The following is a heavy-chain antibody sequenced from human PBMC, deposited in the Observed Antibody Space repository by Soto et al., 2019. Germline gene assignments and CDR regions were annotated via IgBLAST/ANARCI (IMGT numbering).Heavy chain of an antibody. CDR1: GFTFSTFD. CDR2: ISGSGGST. D-gene: IGHD4-17*01. CDR3: AKTTTLDRAFDI. J-gene: IGHJ3*02. Sequence: EVQLLESGGGLVHPGGSLRLSCAASGFTFSTFDMSWFRRAPGKGLECVSGISGSGGSTYYADSVKGRFTISRDNSKNTLYLQMNSLRAEDTAVYYCAKTTTLDRAFDIWGQGTMVTVSS. V-gene: IGHV3-23*01.